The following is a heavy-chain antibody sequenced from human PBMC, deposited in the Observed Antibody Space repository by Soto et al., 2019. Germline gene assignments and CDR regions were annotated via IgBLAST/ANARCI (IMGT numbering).Heavy chain of an antibody. V-gene: IGHV4-59*01. D-gene: IGHD3-10*01. CDR2: IYYSGST. J-gene: IGHJ4*01. CDR3: ASIWFRELDY. Sequence: SETLSLTCSVTGGSISSYYWSWIRQPPGKGLEWIGYIYYSGSTNYNPSLKSRVTISVDTSKNQFSLKLSSVTAADTAVYYCASIWFRELDYWGHATLFTVAS. CDR1: GGSISSYY.